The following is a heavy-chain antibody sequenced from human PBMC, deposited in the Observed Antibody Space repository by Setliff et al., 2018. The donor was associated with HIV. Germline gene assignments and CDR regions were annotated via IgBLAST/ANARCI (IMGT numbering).Heavy chain of an antibody. CDR3: ARVVDADYLDY. CDR2: LYYSGST. V-gene: IGHV4-39*01. Sequence: SETLSLTCTVSGDSISTSNSYWGWVRQPPGKGLEWIGSLYYSGSTYYKPSLKSRVTISVDTSKNQFSLKLNSVTAADTAMYYCARVVDADYLDYWGQGTPVTVSS. CDR1: GDSISTSNSY. J-gene: IGHJ4*02. D-gene: IGHD2-15*01.